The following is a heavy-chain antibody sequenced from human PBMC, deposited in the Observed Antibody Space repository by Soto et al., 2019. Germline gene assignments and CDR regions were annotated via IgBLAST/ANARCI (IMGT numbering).Heavy chain of an antibody. J-gene: IGHJ4*02. V-gene: IGHV1-69*15. CDR3: ARIPRYSFPTPDDLDS. Sequence: QVQLVQSGAEVRKPGSSVQVSCKASGGTFYTYTFSWVRQAPGQGLEWMGSITPIYPTTNYAEKFQGRLTVTADGSTNTAYMELNSLTSEDTAVYYCARIPRYSFPTPDDLDSWGQGTLGTVSS. CDR1: GGTFYTYT. D-gene: IGHD5-18*01. CDR2: ITPIYPTT.